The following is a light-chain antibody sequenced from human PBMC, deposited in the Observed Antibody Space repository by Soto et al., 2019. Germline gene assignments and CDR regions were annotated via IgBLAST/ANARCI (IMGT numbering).Light chain of an antibody. J-gene: IGLJ2*01. CDR1: RSNIGAGYD. CDR3: QSYDNILSTSVV. Sequence: QSVLTPPPSVSGASGLRVPISCAGGRSNIGAGYDVHWYSHLPGTDPKLLIYGNTNRPSGVPDRFSGSKSGTSASLAITGLQAEDEADYYRQSYDNILSTSVVFVEGTKLTVL. CDR2: GNT. V-gene: IGLV1-40*01.